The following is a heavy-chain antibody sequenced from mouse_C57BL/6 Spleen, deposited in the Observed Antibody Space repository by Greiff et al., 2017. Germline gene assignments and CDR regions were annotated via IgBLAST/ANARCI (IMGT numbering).Heavy chain of an antibody. CDR1: GYAFSSYW. D-gene: IGHD1-1*01. Sequence: VQLQQSGAELVKPGASVKISCKASGYAFSSYWMNWVKQRPGKGLEWIGQIYPGDGDTNYNGKFKGKATLTADKSSSTAYMQLSSLTSEDSAVYFCARGATVVATRGFTFAYWGQGTLVTVSA. J-gene: IGHJ3*01. CDR2: IYPGDGDT. CDR3: ARGATVVATRGFTFAY. V-gene: IGHV1-80*01.